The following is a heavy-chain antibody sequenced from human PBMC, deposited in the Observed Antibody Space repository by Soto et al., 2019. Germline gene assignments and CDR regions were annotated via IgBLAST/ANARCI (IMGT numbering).Heavy chain of an antibody. V-gene: IGHV3-30*18. CDR2: ISYDGSNE. CDR1: GFTFSNYG. Sequence: QVHLVESGGGVVQPGRSLRLSCEASGFTFSNYGTHWVRQAPGEGLEWVAHISYDGSNEHYTDSVKGRFTISRDNSKNMVFLHMNSLRPEDTDVYHCENDTYFRDSSGYYVFAYWGPGTQVTFSS. D-gene: IGHD3-22*01. J-gene: IGHJ4*02. CDR3: ENDTYFRDSSGYYVFAY.